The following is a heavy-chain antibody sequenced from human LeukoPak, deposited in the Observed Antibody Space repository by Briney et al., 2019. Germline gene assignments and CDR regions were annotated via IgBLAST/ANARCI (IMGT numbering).Heavy chain of an antibody. J-gene: IGHJ4*02. CDR2: ISVYNRDT. CDR1: GYTFTSYG. CDR3: ARRSSTSADY. D-gene: IGHD2-2*01. Sequence: SLKVSCKTSGYTFTSYGISWVRQAPGQGLEWMGWISVYNRDTNYAQKFQGRVTMTTDTSTSTVYMELRSLRSDDTAVYYCARRSSTSADYWGQGTLVTVS. V-gene: IGHV1-18*01.